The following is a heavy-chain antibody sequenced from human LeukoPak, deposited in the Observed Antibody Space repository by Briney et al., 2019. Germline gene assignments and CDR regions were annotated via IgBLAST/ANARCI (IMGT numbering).Heavy chain of an antibody. D-gene: IGHD4-17*01. CDR3: VRTTVTTYYFDY. CDR1: GYTFTTYG. CDR2: ISTYNTNS. Sequence: ASVKVSCKASGYTFTTYGISWVRQAPGQGLEWMGWISTYNTNSNYAQKLQGRVTMTTDTSASTAYMELRSLRSDDTAVYYCVRTTVTTYYFDYWGQGTLVTVSS. V-gene: IGHV1-18*01. J-gene: IGHJ4*02.